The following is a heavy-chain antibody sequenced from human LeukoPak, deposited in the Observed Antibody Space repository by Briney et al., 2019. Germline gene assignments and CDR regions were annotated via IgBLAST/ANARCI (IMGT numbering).Heavy chain of an antibody. Sequence: AASVKVSCKASGYTFTAYYMHWMRQDPGQGLEWMGWINPNTGDTKYAQKFQGRVTMTRDTSISTAYMELSRLRSDDTAVYYCARGPATGDFDYWGQGSLVTVSS. V-gene: IGHV1-2*02. CDR3: ARGPATGDFDY. CDR2: INPNTGDT. D-gene: IGHD1-1*01. CDR1: GYTFTAYY. J-gene: IGHJ4*02.